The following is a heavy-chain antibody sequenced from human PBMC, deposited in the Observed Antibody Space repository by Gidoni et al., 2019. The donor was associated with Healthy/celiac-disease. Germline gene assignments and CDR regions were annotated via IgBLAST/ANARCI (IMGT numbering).Heavy chain of an antibody. J-gene: IGHJ6*02. CDR3: ATLWSRHDYYYYGMDV. CDR1: GYTCTSSD. Sequence: QVKLVQSGAEVQQPRACVKVSCQASGYTCTSSDINGVRQATGQGLEWMGWMNPNSGNTGYAQKFRGIVTITRNTSISTAYMELSSLRSEYTAVYYGATLWSRHDYYYYGMDVWGQGTTVTVSS. D-gene: IGHD3-10*01. CDR2: MNPNSGNT. V-gene: IGHV1-8*01.